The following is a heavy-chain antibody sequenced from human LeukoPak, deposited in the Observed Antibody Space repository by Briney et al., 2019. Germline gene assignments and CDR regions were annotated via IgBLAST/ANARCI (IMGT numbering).Heavy chain of an antibody. Sequence: GGSLRLSCAASGSTFSSYGIHWVRQAPGKGLEWVALIWYDGSNKYYADSVKGRFTVSRDNSKNTLYLQMNSLRAEDTAVYYCARDTRYYDSSGYYWLDYWGQGTLVTVSS. D-gene: IGHD3-22*01. V-gene: IGHV3-33*01. CDR1: GSTFSSYG. CDR2: IWYDGSNK. CDR3: ARDTRYYDSSGYYWLDY. J-gene: IGHJ4*02.